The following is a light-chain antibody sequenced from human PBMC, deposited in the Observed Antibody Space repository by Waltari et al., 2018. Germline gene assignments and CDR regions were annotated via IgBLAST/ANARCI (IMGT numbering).Light chain of an antibody. CDR3: SARDTSDDHLVV. Sequence: SSELTQDPAVSVALGQTVRITCQGDSLRKYYAGWYQQKPGQAPILIIYGKNNRPSGIQERFSSSNSGSAASLTVSGAQPEDDAEYYCSARDTSDDHLVVFGGGTRLTVL. J-gene: IGLJ2*01. V-gene: IGLV3-19*01. CDR1: SLRKYY. CDR2: GKN.